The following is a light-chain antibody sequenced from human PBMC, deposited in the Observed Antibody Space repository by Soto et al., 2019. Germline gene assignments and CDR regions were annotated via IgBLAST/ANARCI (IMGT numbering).Light chain of an antibody. J-gene: IGKJ1*01. V-gene: IGKV3-15*01. CDR2: GAS. Sequence: EIGMTQSPSTLSVSPGERATLSCRASQSVSSNLAWYQQKPGQAPRLLISGASTRATGIPARFSGSGSGTEFTLTISSLQSEDFAVYYCQQYNNWPPITFGQGTKVDIK. CDR1: QSVSSN. CDR3: QQYNNWPPIT.